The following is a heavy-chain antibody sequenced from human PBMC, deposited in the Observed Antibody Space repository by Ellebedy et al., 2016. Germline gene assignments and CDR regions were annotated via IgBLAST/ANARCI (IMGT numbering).Heavy chain of an antibody. V-gene: IGHV4-59*08. Sequence: SETLSLTCTVSGGSISSYYWSWIRQPPGKGLEWIGYIYYSGSTNYNPSLKSRVTISVDTSKNQFSLKLSAVTAADTAVYYCARLAIAVAGTDLGVFDYWGQGTLVTVSS. CDR1: GGSISSYY. CDR3: ARLAIAVAGTDLGVFDY. CDR2: IYYSGST. J-gene: IGHJ4*02. D-gene: IGHD6-19*01.